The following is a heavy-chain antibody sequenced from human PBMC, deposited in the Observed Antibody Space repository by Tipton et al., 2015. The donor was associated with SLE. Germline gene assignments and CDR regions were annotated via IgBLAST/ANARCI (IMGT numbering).Heavy chain of an antibody. CDR1: GGSISSSSYY. Sequence: GLVKPSETLSLTCTVSGGSISSSSYYWGWIRQPPGKGLEWIGSIYYSGSTYYNPSLKSRVTISVDTSKNQFSLKLSSVTAADTAVYYCARVGTTGLLGYFDLWGRGTLVTVSS. J-gene: IGHJ2*01. D-gene: IGHD4-17*01. CDR2: IYYSGST. V-gene: IGHV4-39*07. CDR3: ARVGTTGLLGYFDL.